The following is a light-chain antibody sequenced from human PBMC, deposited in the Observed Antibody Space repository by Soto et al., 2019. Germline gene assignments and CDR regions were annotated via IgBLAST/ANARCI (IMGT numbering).Light chain of an antibody. CDR3: SSYVGSNNFPYV. Sequence: QSALTQPPSASGSPGQSVTISCTGTSSDVGGYNYVSWYQHHPGKAPKLIIYEVDERPSGVPDRFSGSKSGNTVSLTVSGLQAEDEADYYCSSYVGSNNFPYVFGTGTKV. CDR2: EVD. V-gene: IGLV2-8*01. J-gene: IGLJ1*01. CDR1: SSDVGGYNY.